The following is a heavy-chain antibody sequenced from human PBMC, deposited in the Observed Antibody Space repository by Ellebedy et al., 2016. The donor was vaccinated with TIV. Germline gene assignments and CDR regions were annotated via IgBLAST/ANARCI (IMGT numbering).Heavy chain of an antibody. CDR2: ISSSSSYI. Sequence: GGSLRLXXAASGFTFSSYSMNWVRQAPGKGLEWVSSISSSSSYIYYADSVKGRFTISRDDAKNSLFLHMTFLRAEDTAVYYCVRDPTTDYGDYNWFAPWGPGTLVTVSA. V-gene: IGHV3-21*04. J-gene: IGHJ5*02. CDR3: VRDPTTDYGDYNWFAP. CDR1: GFTFSSYS. D-gene: IGHD4-17*01.